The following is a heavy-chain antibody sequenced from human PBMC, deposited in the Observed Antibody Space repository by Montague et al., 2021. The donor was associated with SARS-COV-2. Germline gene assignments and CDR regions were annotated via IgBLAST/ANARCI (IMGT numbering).Heavy chain of an antibody. J-gene: IGHJ4*02. CDR2: ISGSGGGT. Sequence: SLRLSCAASGFMFNDYAINWVRQTPGKALEWVSAISGSGGGTYYAESVKGRIATSRDTSKNTVFLQMDSLRLEDTALYFCARDHETVRWPLDYWGQGTLVIVSS. D-gene: IGHD3-16*01. CDR3: ARDHETVRWPLDY. V-gene: IGHV3-23*01. CDR1: GFMFNDYA.